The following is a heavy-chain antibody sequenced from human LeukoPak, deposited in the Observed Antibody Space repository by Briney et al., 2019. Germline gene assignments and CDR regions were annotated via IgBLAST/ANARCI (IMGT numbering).Heavy chain of an antibody. V-gene: IGHV3-23*01. CDR3: ANGFDYGDPFDY. Sequence: GGSLRLSCAASGFTFSSYWMSWVRQAPGKGLEWVSAIGDSGGSTYYAASVKGRFTISRDNSKNTLYLQMNSLRAEDTAVYYCANGFDYGDPFDYWGQGTLVTVSS. CDR2: IGDSGGST. CDR1: GFTFSSYW. D-gene: IGHD4-17*01. J-gene: IGHJ4*02.